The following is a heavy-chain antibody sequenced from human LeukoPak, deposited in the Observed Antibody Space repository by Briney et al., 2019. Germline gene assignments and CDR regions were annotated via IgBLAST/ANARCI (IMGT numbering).Heavy chain of an antibody. Sequence: GASVKVSCKASGYTFTSYDINWVRQATGQGLEWMGWMNPNSGNTGYAQKFQGRVTITRNTSISTAYVELSSLRSEDTAVYYCAREKGYDFWSGSPYYYYYMDVWGKGTTVTVTS. CDR3: AREKGYDFWSGSPYYYYYMDV. V-gene: IGHV1-8*03. D-gene: IGHD3-3*01. CDR1: GYTFTSYD. J-gene: IGHJ6*03. CDR2: MNPNSGNT.